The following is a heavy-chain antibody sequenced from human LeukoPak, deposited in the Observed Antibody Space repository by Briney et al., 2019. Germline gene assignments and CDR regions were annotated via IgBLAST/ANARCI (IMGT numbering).Heavy chain of an antibody. J-gene: IGHJ4*02. CDR3: ARVRIYAGIAVAGTRSFDY. D-gene: IGHD6-19*01. CDR1: GYTFTGYY. Sequence: ASVKVSCKASGYTFTGYYMHWVRQAPGQGLEWMGWINPNSGGTNYAQKFQGRVTMTRDTSISTAYMELSRLRSDDTAVYYCARVRIYAGIAVAGTRSFDYWGQGTLVTVSS. V-gene: IGHV1-2*02. CDR2: INPNSGGT.